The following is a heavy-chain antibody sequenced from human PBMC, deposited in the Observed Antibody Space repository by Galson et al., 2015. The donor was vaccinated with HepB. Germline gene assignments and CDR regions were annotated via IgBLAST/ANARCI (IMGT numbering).Heavy chain of an antibody. J-gene: IGHJ6*03. CDR2: IIPIFGTA. CDR1: GGTFSSYA. D-gene: IGHD3-22*01. CDR3: ASCFGDSSGYPNYYYMDV. V-gene: IGHV1-69*13. Sequence: SVKVSCKASGGTFSSYAISWVRQAPGQGLEWMGGIIPIFGTANYAQKFQGRVTITADESTSTAYMELSSLRSEDTAVYYCASCFGDSSGYPNYYYMDVWGKGTTVTVSS.